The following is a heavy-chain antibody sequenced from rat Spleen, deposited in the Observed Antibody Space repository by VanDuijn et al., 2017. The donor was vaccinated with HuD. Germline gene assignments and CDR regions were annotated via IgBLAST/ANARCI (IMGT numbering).Heavy chain of an antibody. CDR3: TREGGSPYWYFDF. V-gene: IGHV5-7*01. D-gene: IGHD1-11*01. Sequence: EVKLVESGGGLVQPGRSLKLSCAASGFTFDDYGMAWVRQAPKNGLEWVATISYDGSSTYYRDSVKGRFTISRDNAKSTLYLQMDSLRSEDTATYYCTREGGSPYWYFDFWGPGTMVTVSS. CDR1: GFTFDDYG. CDR2: ISYDGSST. J-gene: IGHJ1*01.